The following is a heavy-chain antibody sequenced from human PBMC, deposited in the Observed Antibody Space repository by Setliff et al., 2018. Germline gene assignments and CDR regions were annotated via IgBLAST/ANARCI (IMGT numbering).Heavy chain of an antibody. CDR1: GFTFNTYD. Sequence: PGGSLRLSCAASGFTFNTYDMIWVRQAPGKGLEWVSRINIDGRSINYADSVRGRFTISRDNAKNTVYLQMNSLRAEDTAVYYCTRSWIQPLYYPDFWGQGTLVTVSS. J-gene: IGHJ4*02. V-gene: IGHV3-74*01. D-gene: IGHD5-18*01. CDR3: TRSWIQPLYYPDF. CDR2: INIDGRSI.